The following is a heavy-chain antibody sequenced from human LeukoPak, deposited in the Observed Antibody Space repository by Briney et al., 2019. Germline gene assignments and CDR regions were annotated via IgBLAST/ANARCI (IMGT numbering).Heavy chain of an antibody. D-gene: IGHD1-26*01. Sequence: PSETLSLTCSVSGGSINRSSKYWGWIRQSPGKGLEWIGSVYYSGSTDYNSSLKCRVTISVDTSKNHFSLKLSSVTAADTAVYYCATFSGNYVFDYWGQGTRVTVSS. CDR1: GGSINRSSKY. V-gene: IGHV4-39*02. J-gene: IGHJ4*02. CDR3: ATFSGNYVFDY. CDR2: VYYSGST.